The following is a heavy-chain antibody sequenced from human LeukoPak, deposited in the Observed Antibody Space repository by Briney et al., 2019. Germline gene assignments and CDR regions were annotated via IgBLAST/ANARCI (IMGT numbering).Heavy chain of an antibody. CDR2: ISGSGGST. CDR3: AKAPSYGSGSYYTT. V-gene: IGHV3-23*01. J-gene: IGHJ5*02. Sequence: LGGSLKLSCAAPGFTFSSYAMSWVRQAPGKGLEWVSAISGSGGSTYYADSVKGRFTISRDNSKNTLYLQMNSLRAEDTAVYYCAKAPSYGSGSYYTTWGQGTLVTVSS. CDR1: GFTFSSYA. D-gene: IGHD3-10*01.